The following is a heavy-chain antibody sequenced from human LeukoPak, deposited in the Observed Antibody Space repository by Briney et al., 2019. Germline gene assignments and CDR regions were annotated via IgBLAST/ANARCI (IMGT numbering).Heavy chain of an antibody. J-gene: IGHJ6*03. Sequence: GASVRVSCKASGYIFSSYYIHWVRQSPGQGLEWMGWINPDSGGVNYAQSFRDRVTMTRDTSISAAYMELTSLSPDDTAVYYCARVATSYHDSSSYRSSYNYIDVWDKGTTVTVSS. D-gene: IGHD3-22*01. CDR2: INPDSGGV. CDR1: GYIFSSYY. CDR3: ARVATSYHDSSSYRSSYNYIDV. V-gene: IGHV1-2*02.